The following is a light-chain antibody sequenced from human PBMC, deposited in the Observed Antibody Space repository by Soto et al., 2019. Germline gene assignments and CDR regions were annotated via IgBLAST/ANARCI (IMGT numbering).Light chain of an antibody. CDR1: QDISKY. V-gene: IGKV1-33*01. CDR3: QQYDNLPFT. CDR2: DAS. Sequence: DIQMTQSPSSLSASVGDRVTITCQASQDISKYLNWYQQKPGKAPEALIYDASNLEKGVPSKFSGSGSGTHFTFTITNLQPEDIETYFCQQYDNLPFTFGPGTRVDIK. J-gene: IGKJ3*01.